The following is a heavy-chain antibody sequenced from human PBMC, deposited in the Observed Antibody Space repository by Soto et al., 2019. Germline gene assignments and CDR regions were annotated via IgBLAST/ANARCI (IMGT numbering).Heavy chain of an antibody. D-gene: IGHD3-3*01. V-gene: IGHV4-4*02. CDR2: IYHSGST. CDR1: SGTISSSNW. J-gene: IGHJ4*02. Sequence: SLTCAVSSGTISSSNWWSWVRQPPGKGLEWIGEIYHSGSTNYNPSLKSRVTISVDKSKNQFSLKLSSVTAADTAVYYCARAAHDFRSGYPPYYFAYWGQGTLVTVSS. CDR3: ARAAHDFRSGYPPYYFAY.